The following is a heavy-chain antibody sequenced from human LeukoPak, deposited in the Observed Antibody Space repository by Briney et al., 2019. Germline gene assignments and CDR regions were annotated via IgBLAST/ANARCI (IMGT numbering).Heavy chain of an antibody. CDR3: ARNYGDYVIAYYMDV. Sequence: GASVKVSCKASGYTFTGYYMHWVRQAPGQGLEWMGWINPNSGGTNYAQKFQGRVTMTRDTSISTAYMELSRLRSDDTAVYYCARNYGDYVIAYYMDVWGKGTTVTVSS. CDR2: INPNSGGT. CDR1: GYTFTGYY. J-gene: IGHJ6*03. D-gene: IGHD4-17*01. V-gene: IGHV1-2*02.